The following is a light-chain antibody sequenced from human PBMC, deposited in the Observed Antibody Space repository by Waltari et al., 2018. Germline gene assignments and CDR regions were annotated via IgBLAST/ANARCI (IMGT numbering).Light chain of an antibody. CDR2: GAS. J-gene: IGKJ1*01. CDR1: QDINHW. V-gene: IGKV1-12*01. CDR3: QHGNSFPWA. Sequence: IQVTQSPSSVSASAADRVSITCRASQDINHWLAGYQQTPGRAPKLLIYGASRFQGGVPSRFSGSGSGIEFTLTITSLQPEDSATYYCQHGNSFPWAFGQGTRVEVK.